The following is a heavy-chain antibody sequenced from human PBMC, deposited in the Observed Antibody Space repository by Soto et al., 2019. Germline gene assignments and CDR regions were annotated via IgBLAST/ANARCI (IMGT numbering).Heavy chain of an antibody. CDR3: AKSVVVGATDAFDI. CDR1: GFTFDDYA. CDR2: ISGDCGST. J-gene: IGHJ3*02. V-gene: IGHV3-43*02. Sequence: GGSLRLSCAASGFTFDDYAMHWVRQAPGKGLEWVSLISGDCGSTYYVDSVKGRFTISRDNSKNSLYLQMNSLRTEDTALYYCAKSVVVGATDAFDIWGQGTMVTVSS. D-gene: IGHD1-26*01.